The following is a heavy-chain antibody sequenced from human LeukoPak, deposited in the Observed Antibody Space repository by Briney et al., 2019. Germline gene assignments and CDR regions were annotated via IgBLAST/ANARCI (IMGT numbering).Heavy chain of an antibody. V-gene: IGHV4-30-4*01. Sequence: PSQTLSLTCTVSGGSISSGDYYWSWIRQPPGKGLEWIGYIYYSGSTYYNPSLKSRITISVDMSKNQFSLKLGSVTAADTAVYYCARGYWAAAGYFDSWGQGTLVTVSS. D-gene: IGHD6-13*01. J-gene: IGHJ4*02. CDR2: IYYSGST. CDR1: GGSISSGDYY. CDR3: ARGYWAAAGYFDS.